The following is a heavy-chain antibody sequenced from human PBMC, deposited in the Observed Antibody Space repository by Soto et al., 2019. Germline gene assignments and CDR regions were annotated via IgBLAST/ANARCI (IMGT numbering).Heavy chain of an antibody. D-gene: IGHD4-17*01. J-gene: IGHJ4*02. Sequence: EVQLLESGGGLVQPGGSLRLSCAASGLTFASYAMTWVRQAPGKGLEWVSDIRGSGGGTYYADSVKGRFTISRDNSTNTLYLQMNSLRAEDTAVYYCAKDREYGYGDYWFDYWGQGTLVTVSS. CDR1: GLTFASYA. CDR3: AKDREYGYGDYWFDY. CDR2: IRGSGGGT. V-gene: IGHV3-23*01.